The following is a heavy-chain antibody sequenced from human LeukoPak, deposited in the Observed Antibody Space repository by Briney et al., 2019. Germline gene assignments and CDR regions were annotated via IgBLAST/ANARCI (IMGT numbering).Heavy chain of an antibody. CDR1: GGTFSSYA. Sequence: ASVKVSCKASGGTFSSYAISWVRQAPGQGLEWMGGIIPIFGTANYAQKFQGRVTITADESTSTAYMELSSLRSEDTAVYYCARGVIPYSSFDYWAQGTLVTVSS. D-gene: IGHD6-13*01. V-gene: IGHV1-69*13. CDR2: IIPIFGTA. CDR3: ARGVIPYSSFDY. J-gene: IGHJ4*02.